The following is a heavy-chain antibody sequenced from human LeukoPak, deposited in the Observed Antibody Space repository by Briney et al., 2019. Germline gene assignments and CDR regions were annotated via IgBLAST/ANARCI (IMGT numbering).Heavy chain of an antibody. D-gene: IGHD5-12*01. CDR2: ISSSSSYI. J-gene: IGHJ3*02. V-gene: IGHV3-21*01. CDR1: GFTFSSYS. CDR3: ARDGYSGYDGAFDI. Sequence: GGSLRLSCAASGFTFSSYSMNWVRQAPGKGLEWVSSISSSSSYIYYADSVKGRFTISRDNAKNSLYLQMNSLRAEDTAVYYCARDGYSGYDGAFDIWGQGTMVTVSS.